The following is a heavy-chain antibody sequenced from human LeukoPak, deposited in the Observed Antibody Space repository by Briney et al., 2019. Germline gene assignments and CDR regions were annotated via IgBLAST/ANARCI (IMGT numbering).Heavy chain of an antibody. D-gene: IGHD2-2*01. CDR1: GFTFSSYA. J-gene: IGHJ4*02. CDR2: ISYDGSNK. Sequence: PGRSLRLSCAASGFTFSSYAMHWVRQAPGKGLEWVAVISYDGSNKYYADSVKGRFTISRDNSKNTLYLQMNSLRAEDTAVYYCARDSCSSTSCYWDDCWGQGTLVTVSS. V-gene: IGHV3-30-3*01. CDR3: ARDSCSSTSCYWDDC.